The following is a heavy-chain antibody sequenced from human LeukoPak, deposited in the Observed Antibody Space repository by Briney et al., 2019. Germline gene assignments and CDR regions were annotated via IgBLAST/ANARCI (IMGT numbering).Heavy chain of an antibody. CDR3: AELGITMIGGV. CDR2: IKQDGSER. D-gene: IGHD3-10*02. Sequence: GGSLRLSCAASGFTFSSYWMSWVRQAPGKGLGWVAIIKQDGSERYYVDSVKGRFTISRDNAKNSLYLQMNSLRAEDTAVYYCAELGITMIGGVWGKGTTVTISS. V-gene: IGHV3-7*01. CDR1: GFTFSSYW. J-gene: IGHJ6*04.